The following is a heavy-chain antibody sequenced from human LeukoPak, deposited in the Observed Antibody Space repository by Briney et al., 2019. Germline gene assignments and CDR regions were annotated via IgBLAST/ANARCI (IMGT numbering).Heavy chain of an antibody. CDR3: ASPRDGYNSGYFDY. V-gene: IGHV1-69*02. CDR2: IIPILGIA. D-gene: IGHD5-24*01. J-gene: IGHJ4*02. Sequence: GASVKVSCKASGHTFTAYYMFWVRQAPGQGLEWMGRIIPILGIANYAQKFQGRVTITADKSTSTAYMELSSLRSEDTAVYYCASPRDGYNSGYFDYWGQGTLVTVSS. CDR1: GHTFTAYY.